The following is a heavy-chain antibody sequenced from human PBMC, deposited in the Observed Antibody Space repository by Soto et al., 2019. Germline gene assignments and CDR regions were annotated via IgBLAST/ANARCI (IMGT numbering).Heavy chain of an antibody. Sequence: GWSLRLSCAASGFTFSSYWMHWVRQAPGKGLVWVSRINSDGSSTSYADSVKGRFTISRDNAKNTLYLQMNSLRAEDTAVYYCARNGVSPRGYYYGMDVWGQGTTVTVS. J-gene: IGHJ6*02. CDR3: ARNGVSPRGYYYGMDV. CDR2: INSDGSST. D-gene: IGHD2-8*01. V-gene: IGHV3-74*01. CDR1: GFTFSSYW.